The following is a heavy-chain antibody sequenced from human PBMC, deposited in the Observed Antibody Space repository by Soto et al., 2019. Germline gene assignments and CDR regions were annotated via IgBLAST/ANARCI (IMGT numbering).Heavy chain of an antibody. V-gene: IGHV3-23*01. CDR3: AKVQGLIGPYTH. CDR1: GFTVSSNA. J-gene: IGHJ4*02. Sequence: EVQLLESGGGLVQPGGSLRLSCAASGFTVSSNAMSWVRQAPGKGLEWVSAIRGNGDSTYYAVSVVGRFTISRDNSKNTWYLQMNSLRAEDTAIYDCAKVQGLIGPYTHLGQGTLVTVSS. CDR2: IRGNGDST. D-gene: IGHD2-8*01.